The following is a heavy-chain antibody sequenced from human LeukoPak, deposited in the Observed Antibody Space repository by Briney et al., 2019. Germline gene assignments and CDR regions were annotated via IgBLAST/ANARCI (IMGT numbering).Heavy chain of an antibody. CDR3: ARILGGCIGTTCYAVPPDY. CDR2: IWLDGSRT. J-gene: IGHJ4*02. Sequence: PGRSLRLSCAASGYTFSSNGMHWVRQAPGKGLEWVAVIWLDGSRTYYADSVKRRFTISRENSENILYLQMNSLRAEDTALYFCARILGGCIGTTCYAVPPDYWDQGTQVTVSS. D-gene: IGHD2-2*01. V-gene: IGHV3-33*01. CDR1: GYTFSSNG.